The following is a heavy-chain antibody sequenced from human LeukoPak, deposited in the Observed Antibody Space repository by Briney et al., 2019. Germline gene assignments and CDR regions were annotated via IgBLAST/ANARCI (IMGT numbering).Heavy chain of an antibody. D-gene: IGHD3-16*01. CDR1: GYSFTTYW. Sequence: GESLKISCQGSGYSFTTYWIAWVRQMPGEGLEWMGIIYPGDSDTRYSPSFQGQVTISADKSINTAYLQWNSLKASDTATYFCARRRGSLYSFDYWGQGTLVTVPS. V-gene: IGHV5-51*01. J-gene: IGHJ4*02. CDR2: IYPGDSDT. CDR3: ARRRGSLYSFDY.